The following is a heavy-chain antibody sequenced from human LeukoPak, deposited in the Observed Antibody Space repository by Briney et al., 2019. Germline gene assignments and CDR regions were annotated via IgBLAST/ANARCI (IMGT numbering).Heavy chain of an antibody. J-gene: IGHJ4*02. CDR2: INQDGSVK. CDR3: ARDPGSSSFDY. CDR1: TFTFSTYW. Sequence: GGSLRLSCAASTFTFSTYWMTWVRQAPGKGPEFVANINQDGSVKNYVDSVKGRFTISRDNAKNSLYLQMSSLRADDTAVYYCARDPGSSSFDYWGQGTLVTVSS. D-gene: IGHD6-13*01. V-gene: IGHV3-7*01.